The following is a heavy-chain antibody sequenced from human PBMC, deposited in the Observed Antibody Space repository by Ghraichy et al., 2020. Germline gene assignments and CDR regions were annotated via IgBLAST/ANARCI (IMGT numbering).Heavy chain of an antibody. Sequence: GGSLRLSCAASGFTFDDYAMHWVRQAPGKGLEWVSGISWNSGSIGYADSVKGRFTISRDNAKNSLYLQMNSLRAEDTALYYCAKAYSSGWYRGYFDYWGQGTLVTVSS. V-gene: IGHV3-9*01. CDR1: GFTFDDYA. CDR3: AKAYSSGWYRGYFDY. D-gene: IGHD6-19*01. CDR2: ISWNSGSI. J-gene: IGHJ4*02.